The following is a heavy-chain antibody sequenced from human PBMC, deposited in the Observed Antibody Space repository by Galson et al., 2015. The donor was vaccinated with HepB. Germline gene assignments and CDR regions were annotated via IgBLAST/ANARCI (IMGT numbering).Heavy chain of an antibody. J-gene: IGHJ4*02. D-gene: IGHD2-21*02. CDR3: ARSNCGGDCYLMQ. Sequence: LSLTCTVSGGSISSYYWSWIRQPPGKGLEWIGYIYYSGSTDYNPSLKSRVTISVDTSKNQFSLKLSSVTAADTAVYYCARSNCGGDCYLMQWGQGTLVTVSS. CDR1: GGSISSYY. V-gene: IGHV4-59*08. CDR2: IYYSGST.